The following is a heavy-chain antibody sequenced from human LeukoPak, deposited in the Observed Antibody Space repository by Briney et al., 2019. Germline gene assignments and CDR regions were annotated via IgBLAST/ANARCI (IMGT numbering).Heavy chain of an antibody. J-gene: IGHJ4*02. CDR3: ASHDSLLDY. CDR1: GYSFTSYN. D-gene: IGHD3-22*01. CDR2: IKPSGGNT. Sequence: ASVKVSCKTSGYSFTSYNLHWVRQAPGQRLEWMGIIKPSGGNTNYAQKFQGRVTMTRDTSTSTVYMELSSLKSEDTAVYYCASHDSLLDYWGQGTLVTVSS. V-gene: IGHV1-46*01.